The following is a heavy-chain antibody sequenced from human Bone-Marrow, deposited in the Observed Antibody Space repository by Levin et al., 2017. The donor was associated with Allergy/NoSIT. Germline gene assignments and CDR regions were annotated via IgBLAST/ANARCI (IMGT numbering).Heavy chain of an antibody. CDR3: ANSLDFGRDGVLGMDA. CDR1: GFTFTNRA. CDR2: ISGSGEST. J-gene: IGHJ6*02. D-gene: IGHD2-21*02. V-gene: IGHV3-23*01. Sequence: AGGSLRLSCVASGFTFTNRAMAWVRQTPGKGLQWLSAISGSGESTYYADSVKGRFTISRDNSKNTVHLQMNSLTAEDTALYYCANSLDFGRDGVLGMDAWGQGTTVTVSS.